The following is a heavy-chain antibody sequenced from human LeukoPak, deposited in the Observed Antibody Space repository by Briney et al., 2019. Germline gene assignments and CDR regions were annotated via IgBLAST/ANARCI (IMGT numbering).Heavy chain of an antibody. D-gene: IGHD3-10*01. CDR1: GFTVSSNY. CDR2: IYSGGRT. V-gene: IGHV3-66*01. J-gene: IGHJ4*02. CDR3: ARVALVSGPSYGSESEAADY. Sequence: GGSLRLSCAASGFTVSSNYMSWVRQGPGKGLEWVAVIYSGGRTYYADSVRGRFTISRDNSKNMLYLQMNSLRGEDTAVYYCARVALVSGPSYGSESEAADYWGQGTLVTVSS.